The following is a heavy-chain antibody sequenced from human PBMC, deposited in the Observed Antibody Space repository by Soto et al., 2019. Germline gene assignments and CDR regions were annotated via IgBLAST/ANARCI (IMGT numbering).Heavy chain of an antibody. Sequence: SETLSLTCTVSGGSMSSSSYYWGWIRQPPGKGLEWIGSIYYSGSTYYNPSLKSRVTISVGTSKNQFSLKLSSVTAADTAVYYCARLARGGDGDYLSYYYYYYMDVWGKGTTVTVSS. CDR1: GGSMSSSSYY. V-gene: IGHV4-39*01. CDR3: ARLARGGDGDYLSYYYYYYMDV. D-gene: IGHD4-17*01. J-gene: IGHJ6*03. CDR2: IYYSGST.